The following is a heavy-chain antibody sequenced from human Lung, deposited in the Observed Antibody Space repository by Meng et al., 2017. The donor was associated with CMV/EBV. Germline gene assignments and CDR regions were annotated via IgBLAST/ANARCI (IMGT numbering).Heavy chain of an antibody. J-gene: IGHJ4*02. Sequence: SVKISXNTSGYTFTGYYVHWLRQAPGHGLEWMGRINPNTGVTNYAQKFEGRVSMTRDTSISTAYMELGRLRSDDTAIYYCARVIGVAGMAPFDFWGQGPLVTVSS. CDR1: GYTFTGYY. D-gene: IGHD6-19*01. CDR2: INPNTGVT. V-gene: IGHV1-2*06. CDR3: ARVIGVAGMAPFDF.